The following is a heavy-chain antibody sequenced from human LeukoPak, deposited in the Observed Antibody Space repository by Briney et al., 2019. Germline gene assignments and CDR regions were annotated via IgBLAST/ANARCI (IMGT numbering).Heavy chain of an antibody. J-gene: IGHJ5*02. CDR3: AAYCSSTSCLRNWFDP. V-gene: IGHV4-39*01. D-gene: IGHD2-2*01. CDR1: GGSISSSSYY. Sequence: PSETLSLTCTGSGGSISSSSYYWGWIRQPPGKGLEWIGSIYYSGSTYYNPSLKSRVTISVDTSKNQFSLKLSSVTAADTAVYYCAAYCSSTSCLRNWFDPWGQRTLVTVSS. CDR2: IYYSGST.